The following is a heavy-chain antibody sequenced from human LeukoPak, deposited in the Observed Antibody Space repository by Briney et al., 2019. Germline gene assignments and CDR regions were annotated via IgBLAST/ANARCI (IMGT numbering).Heavy chain of an antibody. CDR3: ARDVTRDGYNSPFDY. CDR2: IYYSGST. D-gene: IGHD5-24*01. J-gene: IGHJ4*02. V-gene: IGHV4-39*07. CDR1: GGSISSSSYY. Sequence: PSETLSLTCTVSGGSISSSSYYWGWIRQPPGKGLEWIGSIYYSGSTYYNPSLKSRVTISVDTSKNQFSLKLSSVTAADTAVYYCARDVTRDGYNSPFDYWGQGTLVTVSS.